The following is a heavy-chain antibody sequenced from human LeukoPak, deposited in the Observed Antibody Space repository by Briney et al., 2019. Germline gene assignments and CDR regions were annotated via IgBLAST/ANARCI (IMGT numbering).Heavy chain of an antibody. J-gene: IGHJ4*02. Sequence: GGSLRLSCAASGFTFTTYSMNWVRQAPGKGLEWVSSITSSSTSMYYADSVKGRFTISRDNAKNSLYLQMNSLRAEDTAVYYCARDLRGGYDSSDTIFDYWGQGTLVTVSS. CDR3: ARDLRGGYDSSDTIFDY. CDR2: ITSSSTSM. D-gene: IGHD3-22*01. V-gene: IGHV3-21*01. CDR1: GFTFTTYS.